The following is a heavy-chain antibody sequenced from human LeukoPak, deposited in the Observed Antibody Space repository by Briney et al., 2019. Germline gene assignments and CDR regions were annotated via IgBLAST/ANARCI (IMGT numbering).Heavy chain of an antibody. CDR3: AREEAAAAGLNY. J-gene: IGHJ4*02. CDR1: GGTFSSYA. D-gene: IGHD6-13*01. V-gene: IGHV1-69*04. Sequence: ASVKVSCKASGGTFSSYAISWVRQAPGQGLEWMGRIIPILGIANYAQKFQGRVTITADKSTSTAYMELSSLRSEDTAVYYCAREEAAAAGLNYWGQGTLVTVSS. CDR2: IIPILGIA.